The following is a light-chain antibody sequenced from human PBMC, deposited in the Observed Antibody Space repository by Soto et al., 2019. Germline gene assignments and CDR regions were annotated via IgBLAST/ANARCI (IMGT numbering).Light chain of an antibody. Sequence: IQMTQSPSSLSASVGDRVSLTCRASQSVSIFVNWYQQKPGKAPKLLIYAASTLQSGVPSRFSGSGSAPDFTLIITSLQPDDFAVYYCQQSYSSPTFGPGTKVEIK. J-gene: IGKJ1*01. CDR3: QQSYSSPT. CDR2: AAS. CDR1: QSVSIF. V-gene: IGKV1-39*01.